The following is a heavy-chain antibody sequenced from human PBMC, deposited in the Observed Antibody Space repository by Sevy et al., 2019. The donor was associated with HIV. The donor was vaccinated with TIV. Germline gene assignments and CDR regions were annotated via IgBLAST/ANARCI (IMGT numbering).Heavy chain of an antibody. CDR1: VFTFSNAW. D-gene: IGHD1-26*01. J-gene: IGHJ4*02. CDR2: IKSKTDGGTT. Sequence: GGSLRLSCAASVFTFSNAWMSWVRQAPGKGLEWVGRIKSKTDGGTTDYAAPVKGRFTISRDDSKNTLYLQMNSLKTEDTAVYYCTTGVYSGSYWVGLDYWGQGTLVTVSS. V-gene: IGHV3-15*01. CDR3: TTGVYSGSYWVGLDY.